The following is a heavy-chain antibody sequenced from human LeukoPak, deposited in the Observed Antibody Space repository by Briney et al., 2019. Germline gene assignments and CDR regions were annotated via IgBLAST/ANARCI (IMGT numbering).Heavy chain of an antibody. V-gene: IGHV4-39*07. D-gene: IGHD3-10*01. J-gene: IGHJ4*02. Sequence: PSETLSLTCTVSGGSISSSSYYWGWVRQPPGKGLEWIGSIYYSGTTYYNPSLKSRVTMSVDTSKNQFSLKLSSVTAADTAVYYCARGGYYYGSGSHGLPDYWGQGTLVTVSS. CDR2: IYYSGTT. CDR1: GGSISSSSYY. CDR3: ARGGYYYGSGSHGLPDY.